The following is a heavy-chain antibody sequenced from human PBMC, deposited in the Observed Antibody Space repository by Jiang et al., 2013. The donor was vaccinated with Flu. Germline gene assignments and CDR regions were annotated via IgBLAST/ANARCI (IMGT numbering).Heavy chain of an antibody. J-gene: IGHJ4*02. CDR1: GFTFSDHY. CDR3: ARVQRYYYDSSGYYEDY. Sequence: VQLLESGGGLVQPGGSLRLSCAASGFTFSDHYMDWVRQAPGKGLEWVGRTRNKANSYTTEYAASVKGRFTISRDESKNSLYLQMNSLKTEDTAVYYCARVQRYYYDSSGYYEDYWGQGTLVTVSS. V-gene: IGHV3-72*01. CDR2: TRNKANSYTT. D-gene: IGHD3-22*01.